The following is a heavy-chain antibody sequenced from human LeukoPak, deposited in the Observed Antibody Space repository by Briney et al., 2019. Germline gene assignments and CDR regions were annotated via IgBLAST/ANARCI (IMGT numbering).Heavy chain of an antibody. Sequence: PGGSLRLSCAVSGFTVSGNYMSCVRQGPGKGLEWVSLIYSGGSTYYADSVKGRFTISRDNYKNTLNLQMNSLRAEDTAVYYCARIYGLWGMKYFDYWGQGTLVTVSS. D-gene: IGHD2-8*01. CDR3: ARIYGLWGMKYFDY. CDR1: GFTVSGNY. V-gene: IGHV3-66*01. CDR2: IYSGGST. J-gene: IGHJ4*02.